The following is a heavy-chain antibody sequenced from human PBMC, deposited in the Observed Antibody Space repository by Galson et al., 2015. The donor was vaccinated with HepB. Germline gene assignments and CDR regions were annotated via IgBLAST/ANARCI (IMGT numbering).Heavy chain of an antibody. CDR3: TTDVYYSTYWSWLDP. J-gene: IGHJ5*02. D-gene: IGHD2-8*02. CDR2: IKSKTDGETT. Sequence: SLRLSCAASGFMFSSYWMTWVRQAPGMGLEWVGRIKSKTDGETTDYAAPVKGRFTISRDDSKNRLYLQMNSLKTEDTAVYYCTTDVYYSTYWSWLDPWGQGTLVTVSS. V-gene: IGHV3-15*01. CDR1: GFMFSSYW.